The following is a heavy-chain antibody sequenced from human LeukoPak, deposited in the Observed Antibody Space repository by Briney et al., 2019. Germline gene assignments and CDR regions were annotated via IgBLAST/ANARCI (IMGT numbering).Heavy chain of an antibody. D-gene: IGHD3-9*01. V-gene: IGHV3-11*06. CDR2: ISSSSSYT. CDR3: ARGRYFDWLQRGGAFDI. Sequence: GGSLRLSCAASGFTFSDYCMSWIRQAPGKGLEWVSYISSSSSYTNYADSVKGRFTISRDNAKNSLYLQMNSLRAEDTAVYYCARGRYFDWLQRGGAFDIWGQGTMVTVSS. CDR1: GFTFSDYC. J-gene: IGHJ3*02.